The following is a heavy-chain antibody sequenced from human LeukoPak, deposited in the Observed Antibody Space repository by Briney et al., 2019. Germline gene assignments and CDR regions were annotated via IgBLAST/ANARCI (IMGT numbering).Heavy chain of an antibody. CDR1: GFTFSSYT. CDR3: ARENARDGFNF. V-gene: IGHV3-64*01. D-gene: IGHD5-24*01. J-gene: IGHJ4*02. Sequence: GSLRLSCAASGFTFSSYTGFWVRQAPGKGLEYVSAISNNGGSTYYANSAKGRFTISRDNSKNTLYLQMGSLRAEDMAVYYCARENARDGFNFWGQGTLVTVSS. CDR2: ISNNGGST.